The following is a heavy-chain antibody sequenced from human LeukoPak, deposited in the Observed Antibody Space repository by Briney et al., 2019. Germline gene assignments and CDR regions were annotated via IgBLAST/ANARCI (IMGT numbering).Heavy chain of an antibody. J-gene: IGHJ4*02. CDR2: ISGSGGST. Sequence: GGSLRLSCAASGFTFSSYAMSWVRQAPGKGLEWVSGISGSGGSTHYADSVKGRFAISRDNSKNTLYLQMNSLRAEDTAVYYCAKWATYYYDISGYYRGGDDYWGQGTLVTVSS. D-gene: IGHD3-22*01. CDR1: GFTFSSYA. V-gene: IGHV3-23*01. CDR3: AKWATYYYDISGYYRGGDDY.